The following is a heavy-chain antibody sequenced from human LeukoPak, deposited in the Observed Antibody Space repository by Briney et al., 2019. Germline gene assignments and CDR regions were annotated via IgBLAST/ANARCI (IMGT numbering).Heavy chain of an antibody. Sequence: ASVKVSCKASGYSLTDYYLHWVRQAPGQGLEWMGWINPDNGDTNYAQKFQGRVTVTRDTSISTAYMELNRLRSDDTAVYYCARDQGRIAATPTGYWGQGTLVTVSS. V-gene: IGHV1-2*02. D-gene: IGHD6-13*01. J-gene: IGHJ4*02. CDR1: GYSLTDYY. CDR3: ARDQGRIAATPTGY. CDR2: INPDNGDT.